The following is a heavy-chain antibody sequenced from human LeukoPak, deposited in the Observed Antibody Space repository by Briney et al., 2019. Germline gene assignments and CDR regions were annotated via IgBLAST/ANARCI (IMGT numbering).Heavy chain of an antibody. CDR3: ARATGAYYYDSSGYYSDY. D-gene: IGHD3-22*01. Sequence: SQTLSLTCTVSGGSISSGSYYWSWIRQPAGKGLEWIGRIYTSGSTNYNPSLKSRVTISVDTSKDQFSLKLSSVTAADTAVYYCARATGAYYYDSSGYYSDYWGQGTLVTVSS. CDR2: IYTSGST. V-gene: IGHV4-61*02. J-gene: IGHJ4*02. CDR1: GGSISSGSYY.